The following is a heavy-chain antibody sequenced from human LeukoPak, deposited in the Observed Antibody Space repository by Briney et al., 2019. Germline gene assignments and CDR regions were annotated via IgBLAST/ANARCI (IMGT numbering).Heavy chain of an antibody. V-gene: IGHV4-59*01. CDR3: AREFNDYVWGSYRRALYYFDY. D-gene: IGHD3-16*02. J-gene: IGHJ4*02. CDR2: IYYSGST. Sequence: SETLSLTCTVSGGSISSYYWSWIRQPPGKGLEWIGYIYYSGSTNYNPSLKSRVTISVDTSKNQFSLKLSSVTAADTAVYYCAREFNDYVWGSYRRALYYFDYWGQGTLVTVSS. CDR1: GGSISSYY.